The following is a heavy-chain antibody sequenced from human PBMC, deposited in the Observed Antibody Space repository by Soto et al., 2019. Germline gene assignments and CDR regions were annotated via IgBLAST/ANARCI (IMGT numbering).Heavy chain of an antibody. Sequence: QVQLVESGGGLDKPGGSLRLSCAASGFTFSDYYMSWIRQTPGKGLEWLSYISATGSTIFYADSLKGRFTISRDNAKNSLYLQMHRLRAEDTAVYYCARGIAARPFDVFHFWGQGTMVTVSS. CDR2: ISATGSTI. V-gene: IGHV3-11*01. D-gene: IGHD6-6*01. CDR1: GFTFSDYY. CDR3: ARGIAARPFDVFHF. J-gene: IGHJ3*01.